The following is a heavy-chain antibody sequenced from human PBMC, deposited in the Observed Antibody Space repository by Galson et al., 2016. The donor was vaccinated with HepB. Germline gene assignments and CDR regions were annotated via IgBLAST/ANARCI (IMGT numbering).Heavy chain of an antibody. Sequence: QSGAEVKKPGESLKISCEGSGYSFNTYWIGWVRQMSGKGLEWMGIIYPGDSDTRYSPSFQGQVTISADESITTAYLQWSSLKASDSAMYYWARRLGQNDSFEIWGPGTMVTVSS. CDR3: ARRLGQNDSFEI. J-gene: IGHJ3*02. V-gene: IGHV5-51*01. D-gene: IGHD2-21*02. CDR2: IYPGDSDT. CDR1: GYSFNTYW.